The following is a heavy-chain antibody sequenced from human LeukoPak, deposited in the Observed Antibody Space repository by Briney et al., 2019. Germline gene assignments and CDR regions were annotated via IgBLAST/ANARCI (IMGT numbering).Heavy chain of an antibody. CDR1: GVSISSGGCS. CDR3: ARGFRGVMFDY. V-gene: IGHV4-30-2*01. D-gene: IGHD3-16*01. J-gene: IGHJ4*02. CDR2: IYHSEST. Sequence: PSETLSLTCAVSGVSISSGGCSWSWIRQPPGTGLEWIGYIYHSESTYYNPSLKSRVTISVDRPKTQFSLKLSSVTAADTAVYYCARGFRGVMFDYWGQGTLVTVSS.